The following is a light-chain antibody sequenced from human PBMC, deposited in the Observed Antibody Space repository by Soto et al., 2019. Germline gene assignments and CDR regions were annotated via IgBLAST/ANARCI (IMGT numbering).Light chain of an antibody. CDR1: QSVSSY. V-gene: IGKV3-11*01. Sequence: EIVLTQSPATLSLSPGERATLSCRASQSVSSYLAWYQQKPGQAPRLLIYDASNRATGITARFSGSGSGTDFTLTITSLEPEVFAVYYCQQRSNWPPVLTFGGGTKVEIK. CDR2: DAS. CDR3: QQRSNWPPVLT. J-gene: IGKJ4*01.